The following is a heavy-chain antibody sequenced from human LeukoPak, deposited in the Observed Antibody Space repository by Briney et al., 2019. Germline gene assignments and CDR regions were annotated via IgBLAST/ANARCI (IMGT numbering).Heavy chain of an antibody. CDR2: ISSSSSYI. V-gene: IGHV3-21*01. CDR3: ASPNPRIAARPYYYYYMDV. Sequence: GGSLRLSCEASGLSFGDYTMHWVRQAPGKGLEWVSSISSSSSYIYYADSVKGRFTISRDNAKNSLYLQMNSLRAEDTAVYYCASPNPRIAARPYYYYYMDVWGKGTTVTVSS. D-gene: IGHD6-6*01. J-gene: IGHJ6*03. CDR1: GLSFGDYT.